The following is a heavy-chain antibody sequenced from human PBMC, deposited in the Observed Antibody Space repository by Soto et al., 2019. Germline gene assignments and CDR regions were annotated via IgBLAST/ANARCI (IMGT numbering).Heavy chain of an antibody. CDR2: IWYDGSNK. CDR1: GFTFSSYG. D-gene: IGHD4-17*01. CDR3: ARDPTAYGDYYYYMDV. Sequence: GGSLRLSCAASGFTFSSYGMHWVRQAPGKGLEWVAVIWYDGSNKYYADSVKGRFTISRDNSKNTLYLQMNSLRAEDTAVYYCARDPTAYGDYYYYMDVWGKGTTVTVSS. J-gene: IGHJ6*03. V-gene: IGHV3-33*01.